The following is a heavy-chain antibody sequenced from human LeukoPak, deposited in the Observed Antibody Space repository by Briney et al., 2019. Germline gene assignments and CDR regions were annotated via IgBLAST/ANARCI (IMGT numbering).Heavy chain of an antibody. D-gene: IGHD6-13*01. CDR2: IYYSGST. V-gene: IGHV4-59*01. CDR1: GGSISSYY. J-gene: IGHJ4*02. CDR3: ARLSSSWYFDY. Sequence: TSETLSLTCTVSGGSISSYYWSWIRQPPGKGLEWIGYIYYSGSTNYNPSLKSRVTISVDTSKNQFSLKLSSVTAADTAVYYCARLSSSWYFDYWGQGTLVTVSS.